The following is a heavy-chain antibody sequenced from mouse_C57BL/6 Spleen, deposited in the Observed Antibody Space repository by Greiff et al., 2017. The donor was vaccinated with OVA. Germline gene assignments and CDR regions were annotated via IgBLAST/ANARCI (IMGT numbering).Heavy chain of an antibody. D-gene: IGHD2-4*01. J-gene: IGHJ1*01. V-gene: IGHV1-64*01. CDR2: IHPNSGST. CDR3: ARIYDNDADSYSDV. Sequence: QVQLQQPGAELVKPGASVKLSCKASGYTFTSYWMHWVKQRPGQGLEWIGMIHPNSGSTNYNEKFKSKATLTVDKSSSTAYMQLSSLTSEDTALFYCARIYDNDADSYSDVCGARATRTVSS. CDR1: GYTFTSYW.